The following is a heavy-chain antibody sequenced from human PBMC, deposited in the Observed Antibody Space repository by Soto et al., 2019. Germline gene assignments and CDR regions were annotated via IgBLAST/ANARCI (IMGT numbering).Heavy chain of an antibody. CDR2: IYYRGNS. CDR1: DGSISSGSYY. D-gene: IGHD3-9*01. CDR3: ARLEGLATISYYFDF. Sequence: SETLSLTCTVSDGSISSGSYYWSWIRQHPGKGLECIGSIYYRGNSYYNPSLQTRVTISLDKSRSQFSLKLISVTAADSAVYFCARLEGLATISYYFDFWGPGALVTVSS. J-gene: IGHJ4*02. V-gene: IGHV4-39*01.